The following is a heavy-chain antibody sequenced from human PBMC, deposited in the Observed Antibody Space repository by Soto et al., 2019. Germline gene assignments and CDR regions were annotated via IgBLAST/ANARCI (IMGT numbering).Heavy chain of an antibody. V-gene: IGHV3-23*01. J-gene: IGHJ1*01. Sequence: GGSLRLSCAASGFTFSSYAMSWVRQAPGKGLEWVSSISGSGGSTYYADSVKGRFTISRDNSKNTLYLQMNSLRAEDTAVYYCSKKSQGLFDISGSSETLHHSGQGX. CDR1: GFTFSSYA. CDR2: ISGSGGST. CDR3: SKKSQGLFDISGSSETLHH. D-gene: IGHD6-19*01.